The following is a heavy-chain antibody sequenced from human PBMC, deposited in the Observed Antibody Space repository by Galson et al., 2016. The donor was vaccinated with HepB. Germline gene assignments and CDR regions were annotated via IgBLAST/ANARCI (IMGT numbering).Heavy chain of an antibody. CDR2: ISDSGGTT. D-gene: IGHD6-13*01. Sequence: SLRLSCAASGFAFSSYAMSWVRQAPGKGLEWVSGISDSGGTTYYADSVKGRFTISRDNSKNTLYLQMNSLRAEDTAVYYCAKGGGGSSSWQKYYYYYRDVWGKGTTVTVAS. CDR3: AKGGGGSSSWQKYYYYYRDV. CDR1: GFAFSSYA. J-gene: IGHJ6*03. V-gene: IGHV3-23*01.